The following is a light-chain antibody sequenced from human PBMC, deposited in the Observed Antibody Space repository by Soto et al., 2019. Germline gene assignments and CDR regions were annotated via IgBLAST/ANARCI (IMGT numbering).Light chain of an antibody. CDR2: EVS. CDR3: SLYTSRSTFV. J-gene: IGLJ1*01. CDR1: SSDVGGYNR. Sequence: QSVLTQPASVSGSPGQSVTISCTGTSSDVGGYNRVSWYQQSAGTAPRLMIYEVSNRPSGVSDRFSGSKSGNTASLTISGLQAEDEADYYCSLYTSRSTFVFGTGTKLTVL. V-gene: IGLV2-18*01.